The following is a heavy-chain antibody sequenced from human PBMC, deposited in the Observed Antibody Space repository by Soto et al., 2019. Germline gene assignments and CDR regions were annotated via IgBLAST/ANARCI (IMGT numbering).Heavy chain of an antibody. CDR2: INHSGST. CDR1: GGYFIGYY. J-gene: IGHJ4*02. V-gene: IGHV4-34*01. CDR3: ARAEVDTSIDY. Sequence: PSETLSLTCAVYGGYFIGYYLSWIRQPPGKGLEWIGEINHSGSTNYNPSLKSRVTISVDTSKNQFSLKLSSVTAADTAVYYCARAEVDTSIDYWGQGTLVTVSS. D-gene: IGHD5-18*01.